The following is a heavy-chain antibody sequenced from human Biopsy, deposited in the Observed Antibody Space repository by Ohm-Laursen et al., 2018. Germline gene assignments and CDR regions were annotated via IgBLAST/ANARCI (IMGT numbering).Heavy chain of an antibody. CDR1: GYTFINYG. D-gene: IGHD6-19*01. CDR3: ASDTRGWSLNGMDV. J-gene: IGHJ6*02. CDR2: TNPSGLNT. Sequence: GASVKVSCKASGYTFINYGFSWVRQAPGRGLEWLGVTNPSGLNTNYARNVQDRIIITRDTSTSTVYMELDSLRSEDTAIYFCASDTRGWSLNGMDVWGQGTTVTVFS. V-gene: IGHV1-46*01.